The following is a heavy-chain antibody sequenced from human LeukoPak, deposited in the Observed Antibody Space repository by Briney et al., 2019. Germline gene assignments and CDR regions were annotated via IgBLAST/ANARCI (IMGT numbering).Heavy chain of an antibody. CDR1: GGSFSGYY. V-gene: IGHV4-34*01. J-gene: IGHJ4*02. CDR3: ARGGTVTTMYTNREYYFDY. Sequence: SETLSLTCAVYGGSFSGYYWSWLRPPPAKGLDWIGEINHSGSTNYNPSLKSRVTISVDTSKNQFSLKLSSVTAADTAVYYCARGGTVTTMYTNREYYFDYWGQGTLVTVSS. CDR2: INHSGST. D-gene: IGHD4-17*01.